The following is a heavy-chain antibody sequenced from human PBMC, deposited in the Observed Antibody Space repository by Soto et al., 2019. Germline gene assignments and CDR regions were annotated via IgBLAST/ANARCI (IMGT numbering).Heavy chain of an antibody. J-gene: IGHJ4*01. Sequence: SESLSLTCTVSGGSIGSGDYYWGWIRQPPGEALEWIGYMNHGGSAHYNPSLRSRLIISVDTSKNHFSLKLSSVTAADTAIYYCARYNYASGSYSNFDYWGQGTLVTSPQ. CDR2: MNHGGSA. D-gene: IGHD3-10*01. CDR1: GGSIGSGDYY. CDR3: ARYNYASGSYSNFDY. V-gene: IGHV4-30-4*01.